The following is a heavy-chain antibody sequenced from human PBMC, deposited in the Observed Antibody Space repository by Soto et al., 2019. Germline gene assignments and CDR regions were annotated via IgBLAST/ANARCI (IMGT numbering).Heavy chain of an antibody. CDR2: IYYSGST. J-gene: IGHJ4*02. D-gene: IGHD6-13*01. Sequence: SETLSLTCTVSGGSISSGGYYWSWIRQHPGKGLEWIGYIYYSGSTYYNPSLKSRVTISVDTSKNQFSLKLSSVTAADTAVYYCARADSSSWYTFCDYWRQGNLVTVCS. V-gene: IGHV4-31*03. CDR1: GGSISSGGYY. CDR3: ARADSSSWYTFCDY.